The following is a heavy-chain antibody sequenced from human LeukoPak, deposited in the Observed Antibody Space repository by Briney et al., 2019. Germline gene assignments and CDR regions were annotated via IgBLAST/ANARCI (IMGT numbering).Heavy chain of an antibody. D-gene: IGHD3-3*01. Sequence: GGSLRLSCAASGFTFSSYAMSWVRQAPGKGLEWVSAISGSGGSTYYADSVKGRFTISRDNSKNTLYLQMNSLRAEDTAVYYCAKEITIFGLANWFDPWGQGTLVTVPS. J-gene: IGHJ5*02. CDR3: AKEITIFGLANWFDP. V-gene: IGHV3-23*01. CDR2: ISGSGGST. CDR1: GFTFSSYA.